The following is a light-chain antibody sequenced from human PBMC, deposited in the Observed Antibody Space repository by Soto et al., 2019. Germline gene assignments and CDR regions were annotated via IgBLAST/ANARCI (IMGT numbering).Light chain of an antibody. CDR2: EGS. CDR1: SSDVGSYNL. J-gene: IGLJ1*01. V-gene: IGLV2-23*03. Sequence: QSALTQPASVSGSPGQSITISCTGISSDVGSYNLVSWYQQHPGKAPKLMIYEGSKRPSGVSDRFSGSKSGNTASLTISGLQAEDEADYYCCSYAGSSTFLYVFGTGTKATVL. CDR3: CSYAGSSTFLYV.